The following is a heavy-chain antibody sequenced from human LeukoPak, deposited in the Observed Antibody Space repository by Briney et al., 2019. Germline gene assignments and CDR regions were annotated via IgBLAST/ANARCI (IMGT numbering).Heavy chain of an antibody. CDR2: IYYSGST. J-gene: IGHJ3*02. D-gene: IGHD4-17*01. CDR1: GGSISSRSYY. CDR3: ARHEYGGYSSTFDI. V-gene: IGHV4-39*01. Sequence: NPSETLSLTCTVSGGSISSRSYYWGWIRQPPGKGLEWIGSIYYSGSTSYNPSLKSRVTISVDTSKKQFSLKLSSVTAADTAVYYCARHEYGGYSSTFDIWGQGTMVTVSS.